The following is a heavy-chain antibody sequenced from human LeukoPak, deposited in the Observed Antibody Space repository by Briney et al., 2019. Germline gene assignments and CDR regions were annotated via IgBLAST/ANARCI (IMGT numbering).Heavy chain of an antibody. CDR1: GDSITRYY. J-gene: IGHJ4*02. V-gene: IGHV4-4*08. Sequence: SETLSLTCTVSGDSITRYYWSWIRQPPWKGLEWIGYINNSGGTSYNPSLKSRVTISLDTSKNQFSLKLNSVTTTDTAVYYCASQMSGTSVSYWGQGTLVTVSS. CDR3: ASQMSGTSVSY. CDR2: INNSGGT. D-gene: IGHD2-2*01.